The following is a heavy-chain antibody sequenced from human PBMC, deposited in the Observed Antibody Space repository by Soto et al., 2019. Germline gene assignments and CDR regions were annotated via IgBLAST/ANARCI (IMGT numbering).Heavy chain of an antibody. Sequence: EVQLLESGGGLVQPGGSLRLSCAASGFTFSAYAMGWVRQAPGKGLEWVSTIHGGGGATHYADSVKGRFTISRDDSKNPLYAHMTSQRSEDTAVYFCAKFAGHSVEYWYLAFWGRGTLVTVSS. V-gene: IGHV3-23*01. CDR2: IHGGGGAT. D-gene: IGHD1-1*01. CDR3: AKFAGHSVEYWYLAF. CDR1: GFTFSAYA. J-gene: IGHJ2*01.